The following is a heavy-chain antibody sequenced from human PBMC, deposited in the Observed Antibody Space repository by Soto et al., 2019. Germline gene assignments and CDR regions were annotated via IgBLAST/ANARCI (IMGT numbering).Heavy chain of an antibody. Sequence: PGESLKISCKGSGYSFTSYWIGWVRQMPGKGLEWMGIIYPGDSDTRYSPSFQGQVTISADKSISTAYLQWSSLKASDTAMYYCARRVFRCSSTSCHPGWFDPWGQGTLVTVSS. J-gene: IGHJ5*02. V-gene: IGHV5-51*03. CDR2: IYPGDSDT. CDR1: GYSFTSYW. D-gene: IGHD2-2*01. CDR3: ARRVFRCSSTSCHPGWFDP.